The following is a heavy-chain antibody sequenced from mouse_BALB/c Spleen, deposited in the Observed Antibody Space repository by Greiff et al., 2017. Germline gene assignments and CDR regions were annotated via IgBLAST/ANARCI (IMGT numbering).Heavy chain of an antibody. CDR2: IDPANGNT. Sequence: VHVKQSGAELVKPGASVKLSCTASGFNIKDTYMHWVKQRPEQGLEWIGRIDPANGNTKYDPKFQGKATITADTSSNTAYLQLSSLTSEDTAVYYCARGNYLYAMDYWGQGTSVTVSS. V-gene: IGHV14-3*02. D-gene: IGHD2-1*01. J-gene: IGHJ4*01. CDR1: GFNIKDTY. CDR3: ARGNYLYAMDY.